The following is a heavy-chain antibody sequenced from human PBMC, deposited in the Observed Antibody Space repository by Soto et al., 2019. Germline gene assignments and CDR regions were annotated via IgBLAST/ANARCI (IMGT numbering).Heavy chain of an antibody. Sequence: ASVKVSCKASGYTFTSYAMHWVRQAPGQRLEWMGWINAGNGNTKYSQKFQGRVTITRDTSASTAYMELSSLRSGDTAVYYCARGSERFLESRPYYFDYWGQGTLVTVSS. CDR1: GYTFTSYA. CDR2: INAGNGNT. J-gene: IGHJ4*02. V-gene: IGHV1-3*01. D-gene: IGHD3-3*01. CDR3: ARGSERFLESRPYYFDY.